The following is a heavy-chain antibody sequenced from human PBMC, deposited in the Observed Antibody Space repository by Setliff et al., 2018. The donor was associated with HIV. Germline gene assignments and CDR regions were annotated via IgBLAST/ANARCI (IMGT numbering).Heavy chain of an antibody. D-gene: IGHD4-17*01. CDR3: ARNYGADSNYFDY. V-gene: IGHV1-2*02. CDR1: GYTFTGHY. Sequence: ASVKVSCKASGYTFTGHYLHWVRQAPGQGLEWLGWVNPNSGDAIYAQNFQGRVTMTRDTSINAAYMELRGLRSDDTAVYYCARNYGADSNYFDYWGQGTLVTVSS. J-gene: IGHJ4*02. CDR2: VNPNSGDA.